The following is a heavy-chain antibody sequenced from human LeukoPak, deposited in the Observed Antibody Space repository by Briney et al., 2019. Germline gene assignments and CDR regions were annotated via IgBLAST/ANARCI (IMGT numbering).Heavy chain of an antibody. CDR2: IYYSGST. CDR3: ARLATRLWWFDP. CDR1: GGSISSYY. V-gene: IGHV4-59*08. J-gene: IGHJ5*02. Sequence: PSETLSLTCTVSGGSISSYYWSWTRQPPGKGLEWIGYIYYSGSTNYNPSLKSRVTISVDTSKNQFSLKLSSVTAADTAVYYCARLATRLWWFDPWGQGTLVTVSS. D-gene: IGHD2-21*01.